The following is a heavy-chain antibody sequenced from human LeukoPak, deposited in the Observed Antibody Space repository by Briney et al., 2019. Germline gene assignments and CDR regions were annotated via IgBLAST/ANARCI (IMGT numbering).Heavy chain of an antibody. CDR3: ARRPYTSGWYYYFGY. J-gene: IGHJ4*02. CDR2: IYYSGST. Sequence: SETLSLTCTVSGGSISSSSYYWGWIRQPPGKGLEWMGSIYYSGSTYYNPSLKSRVTISVDTSKNQFSLRLSSVTAADTAVYYCARRPYTSGWYYYFGYWGQGTLVTVSS. CDR1: GGSISSSSYY. V-gene: IGHV4-39*01. D-gene: IGHD6-19*01.